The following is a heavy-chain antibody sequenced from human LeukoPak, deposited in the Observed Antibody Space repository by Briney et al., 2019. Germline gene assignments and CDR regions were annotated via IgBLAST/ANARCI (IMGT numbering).Heavy chain of an antibody. J-gene: IGHJ4*02. CDR2: ISGSGGST. V-gene: IGHV3-23*01. Sequence: PGGSLRLSCAASGFTFSSYVMSWVRQAPGKGLEWVSAISGSGGSTYYADSVKGRFTISRDNSKNTVYLQMNSLRVEDTAVYYCASRGFSYGSFDYWGQGTLVTASS. D-gene: IGHD5-18*01. CDR3: ASRGFSYGSFDY. CDR1: GFTFSSYV.